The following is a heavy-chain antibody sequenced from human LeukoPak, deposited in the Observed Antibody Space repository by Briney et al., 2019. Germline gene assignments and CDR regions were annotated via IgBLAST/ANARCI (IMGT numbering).Heavy chain of an antibody. D-gene: IGHD5-24*01. CDR3: VRVFETIDAFDI. J-gene: IGHJ3*02. CDR1: GFTFSSYW. V-gene: IGHV3-74*01. CDR2: INSDGSST. Sequence: GGSLRLSCAASGFTFSSYWIHWVRQAPGKGLVWVSRINSDGSSTSYADSVKGRFTISRDNAKNTLYLQMNSLRAEDTAVYYCVRVFETIDAFDIWGQGTMVTVSS.